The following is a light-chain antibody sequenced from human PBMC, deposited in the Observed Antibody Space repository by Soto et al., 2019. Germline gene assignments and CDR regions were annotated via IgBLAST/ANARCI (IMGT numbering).Light chain of an antibody. V-gene: IGKV3-11*01. Sequence: EIVLIQSPATLSLSPGERATLSCRARQSVSSNLAWYQQKPAQSPILLIDDASNRATGIPARFSGSGSCTDFTLTISTLEPEDFAVYYCQQRSNWPHTYGGGTKLDNK. CDR3: QQRSNWPHT. CDR1: QSVSSN. CDR2: DAS. J-gene: IGKJ4*01.